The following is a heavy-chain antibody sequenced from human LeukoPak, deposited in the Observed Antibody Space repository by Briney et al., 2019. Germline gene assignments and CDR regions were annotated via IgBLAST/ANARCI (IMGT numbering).Heavy chain of an antibody. CDR2: INHSVST. Sequence: KPSETLSLTCAVYGGSFSGYYWSWIRQPPGKGLGWIGEINHSVSTNYNPSLKSRVTISVDTSKNQFSLKLSSVTAADTAVYYCARGRLKQWLVRYADYYYGMDVWGQGTTVTVSS. CDR3: ARGRLKQWLVRYADYYYGMDV. D-gene: IGHD6-19*01. J-gene: IGHJ6*02. CDR1: GGSFSGYY. V-gene: IGHV4-34*01.